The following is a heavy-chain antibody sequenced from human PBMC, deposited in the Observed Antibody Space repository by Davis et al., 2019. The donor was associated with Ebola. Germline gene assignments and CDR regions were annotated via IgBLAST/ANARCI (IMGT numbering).Heavy chain of an antibody. J-gene: IGHJ4*02. CDR3: ARAPTWSDINYYCFDY. V-gene: IGHV1-8*01. CDR2: MNPNSGNT. Sequence: ASVKVSCKASGYTFTSYDINWVRQATGQGLEWVGWMNPNSGNTGYAQKFQGRVTMTRNTSISTAYMELSSLRSEDTAVYYCARAPTWSDINYYCFDYWGQGTLVTVSS. D-gene: IGHD3-10*01. CDR1: GYTFTSYD.